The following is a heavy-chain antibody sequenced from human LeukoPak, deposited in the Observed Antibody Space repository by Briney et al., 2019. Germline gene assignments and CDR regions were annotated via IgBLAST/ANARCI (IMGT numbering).Heavy chain of an antibody. Sequence: GGSLRLSCAASGFVFSSYAMSWVRQAPGKGLEWVSGISGSGGNTYNTDSVRGRFTVSRDNSKNTVYLQMNSLRAEDTAVYYCARLAWLDRNFDYWGQGTLVTVSS. J-gene: IGHJ4*02. CDR1: GFVFSSYA. D-gene: IGHD6-19*01. CDR3: ARLAWLDRNFDY. CDR2: ISGSGGNT. V-gene: IGHV3-23*01.